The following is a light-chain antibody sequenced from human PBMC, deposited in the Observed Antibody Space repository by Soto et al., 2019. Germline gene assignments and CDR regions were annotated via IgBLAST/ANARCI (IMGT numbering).Light chain of an antibody. CDR3: SSYTSSRTIV. CDR2: EVS. CDR1: SSDVGAYNY. V-gene: IGLV2-14*01. J-gene: IGLJ1*01. Sequence: QSVLTQPASVSGSPGQSITISCTGTSSDVGAYNYVSWYQQHPGKAPKLMIYEVSNRPSGVSHRFSGSKSDNTASLTISGLQTDDAADYYCSSYTSSRTIVFGTGTKVTVL.